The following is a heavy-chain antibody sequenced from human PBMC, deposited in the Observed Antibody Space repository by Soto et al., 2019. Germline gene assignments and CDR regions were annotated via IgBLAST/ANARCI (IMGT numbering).Heavy chain of an antibody. CDR2: IWYDGSNK. J-gene: IGHJ4*02. CDR3: ATDYANFDY. D-gene: IGHD4-17*01. CDR1: GFTFSSYG. Sequence: QVQLVESGGGVVQPGRSLRLSCAASGFTFSSYGMHWVRQAPGKGLEWVAVIWYDGSNKYYADSVKGRFTISRDNSKNTLYLQMNSLRAEDTGVYYCATDYANFDYWGQGTLVTVSS. V-gene: IGHV3-33*01.